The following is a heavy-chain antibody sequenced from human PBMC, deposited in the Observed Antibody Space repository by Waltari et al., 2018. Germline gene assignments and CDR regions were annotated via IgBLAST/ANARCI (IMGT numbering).Heavy chain of an antibody. CDR2: FNTQTGNP. CDR3: SGEAVVETNTIVDY. V-gene: IGHV7-4-1*01. J-gene: IGHJ4*02. CDR1: GYTFTDYA. Sequence: QVHLEQSGSELKRPGASVTISCLTSGYTFTDYAINWVRQAPGQGLQWWGWFNTQTGNPTYAQGLSRRFVFSVDTSVATAYLQIDSLTTSDTAVYFCSGEAVVETNTIVDYWGRGTLVTV. D-gene: IGHD2-21*01.